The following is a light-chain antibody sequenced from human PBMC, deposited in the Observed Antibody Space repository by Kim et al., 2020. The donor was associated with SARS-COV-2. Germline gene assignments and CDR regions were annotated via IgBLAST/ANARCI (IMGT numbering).Light chain of an antibody. V-gene: IGLV3-25*03. Sequence: SPGQTARITCSGDALPKQYAYWYQQKPGQAPVLVIYKDSERPSGIPERFSGSSSGTTVTLTISGVQAEDEADYYCQSADSSGTYWVFDGGTQLTVL. CDR3: QSADSSGTYWV. CDR1: ALPKQY. J-gene: IGLJ3*02. CDR2: KDS.